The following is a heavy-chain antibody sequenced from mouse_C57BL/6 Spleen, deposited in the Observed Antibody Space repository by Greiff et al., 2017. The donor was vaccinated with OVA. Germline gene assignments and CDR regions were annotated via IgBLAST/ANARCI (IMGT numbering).Heavy chain of an antibody. CDR1: GYTFTSYW. CDR3: ARSGGPYAKDY. CDR2: IDPSDSET. V-gene: IGHV1-52*01. Sequence: QVQLQQPGADLVKPGSSVKLSCTASGYTFTSYWMHWVQQRPIQGLEWIGNIDPSDSETHYNQKFKDKATLTVDKSSSTAYMQLSRLTSADSAVYDWARSGGPYAKDYWGQGTSVTVSS. J-gene: IGHJ4*01. D-gene: IGHD1-1*02.